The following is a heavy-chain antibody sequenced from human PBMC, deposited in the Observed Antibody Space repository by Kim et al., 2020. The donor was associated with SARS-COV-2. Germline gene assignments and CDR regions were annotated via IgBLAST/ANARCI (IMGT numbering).Heavy chain of an antibody. V-gene: IGHV4-59*11. CDR2: VYHSGST. D-gene: IGHD2-15*01. J-gene: IGHJ5*01. CDR1: GAYITNHY. Sequence: SETLSLTCTVSGAYITNHYWSWIRQPPGKGLEWIGNVYHSGSTSYNPSLKSRVTMSVETSTRQFSLQVTSVTAADTAVYYCVREGYFDGGSFFFDSWGPGTLVTVSS. CDR3: VREGYFDGGSFFFDS.